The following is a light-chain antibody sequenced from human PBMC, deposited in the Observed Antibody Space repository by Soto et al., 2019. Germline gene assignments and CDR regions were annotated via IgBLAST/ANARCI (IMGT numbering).Light chain of an antibody. Sequence: DIQMTQSPSTLSASVGDRVTITCRASQSISTWLAWYQQKPGKAPKVLIYKASSLQSGVPLRFSGGGSGTEFTLTIRSLQPDDFATYYCQQYHSFPGTFGQGTKVDI. CDR2: KAS. V-gene: IGKV1-5*03. J-gene: IGKJ1*01. CDR1: QSISTW. CDR3: QQYHSFPGT.